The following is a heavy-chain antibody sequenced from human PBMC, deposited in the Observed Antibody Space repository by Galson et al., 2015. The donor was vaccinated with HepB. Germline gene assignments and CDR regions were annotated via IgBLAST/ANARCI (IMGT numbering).Heavy chain of an antibody. CDR2: ISGNGDNT. D-gene: IGHD3-3*01. J-gene: IGHJ4*02. Sequence: SLRLSCAGSGFIFRHHAMAWIRQAPGKGLEWVSAISGNGDNTYYADSVRGRFTISRDTSRNTLYLQMRSLRADDTALYYCARAGIRDVVPTARFSPAPDYWGQGTLVTVSS. CDR1: GFIFRHHA. CDR3: ARAGIRDVVPTARFSPAPDY. V-gene: IGHV3-23*01.